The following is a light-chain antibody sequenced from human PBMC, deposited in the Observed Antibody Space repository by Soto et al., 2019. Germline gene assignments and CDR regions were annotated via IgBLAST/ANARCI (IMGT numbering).Light chain of an antibody. CDR2: RDS. CDR3: QVWDSSTYV. Sequence: SSELTQPLSVSVALGQTARITCGGNNIGSKNVHWYQQKPGQAPVLVIYRDSNRPSGIPERFSGSNSGNTATLTISRAQAGDEADYYCQVWDSSTYVFGTGTQLTVL. CDR1: NIGSKN. V-gene: IGLV3-9*01. J-gene: IGLJ1*01.